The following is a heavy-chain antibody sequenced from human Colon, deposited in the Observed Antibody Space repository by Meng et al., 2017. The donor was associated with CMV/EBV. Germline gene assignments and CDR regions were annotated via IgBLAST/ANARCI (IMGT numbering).Heavy chain of an antibody. J-gene: IGHJ4*02. CDR3: SRDGPWGYGGSDY. Sequence: QVDPVQFGAWVKEPGASVNVVCKASRYTFTNYCFHGVRQAPGQGIEWMGVISCNSGDTAYAQKFQSRFTMTRDTSTMTAYMELSSLRSEDTAVYYCSRDGPWGYGGSDYWGQGTLVTVSS. CDR2: ISCNSGDT. V-gene: IGHV1-46*01. D-gene: IGHD7-27*01. CDR1: RYTFTNYC.